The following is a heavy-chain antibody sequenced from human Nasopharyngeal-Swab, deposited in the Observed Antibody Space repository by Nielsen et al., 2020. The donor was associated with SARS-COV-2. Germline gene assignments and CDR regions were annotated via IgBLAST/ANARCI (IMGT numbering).Heavy chain of an antibody. CDR1: GGSISSYY. J-gene: IGHJ4*02. Sequence: SETLSLTCTVSGGSISSYYWSWIRQPPGKGLEWIEYIYYSGSTNYNPSLKSRVTISVDTSKNQFSLKLSSVTAADTAVYYCARASHVVRFLEPYFDYWGQGTLVTVSS. CDR3: ARASHVVRFLEPYFDY. V-gene: IGHV4-59*01. D-gene: IGHD3-3*01. CDR2: IYYSGST.